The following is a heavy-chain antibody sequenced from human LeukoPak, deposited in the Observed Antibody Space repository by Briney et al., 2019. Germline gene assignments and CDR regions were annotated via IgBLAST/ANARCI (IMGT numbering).Heavy chain of an antibody. CDR2: ISSSSSYI. V-gene: IGHV3-21*01. J-gene: IGHJ2*01. Sequence: GGSLRLSCVASGFTFSSYSMNWVRQAPGKGLEWVSSISSSSSYIYYADSVKGRFTISRDNAKNSLYLQMSSLRAEDTAVYYCARDTITMKEVAYWYFDLWGRGTLVTVSS. CDR1: GFTFSSYS. CDR3: ARDTITMKEVAYWYFDL. D-gene: IGHD3-22*01.